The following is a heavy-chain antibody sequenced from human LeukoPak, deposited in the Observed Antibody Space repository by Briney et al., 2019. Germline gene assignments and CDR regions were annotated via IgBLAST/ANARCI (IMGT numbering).Heavy chain of an antibody. CDR3: ARAAQITIFGVVIFDY. J-gene: IGHJ4*02. CDR1: GFTFSSYG. Sequence: PGGSLRLSCAASGFTFSSYGMHWVRQAPGKGLEWVAVISYDGSNKYYADSVKGRFTISRDNSKNTLYLQMNSLRAEDTAVYYCARAAQITIFGVVIFDYWGQGTLVTVSS. CDR2: ISYDGSNK. V-gene: IGHV3-30*03. D-gene: IGHD3-3*01.